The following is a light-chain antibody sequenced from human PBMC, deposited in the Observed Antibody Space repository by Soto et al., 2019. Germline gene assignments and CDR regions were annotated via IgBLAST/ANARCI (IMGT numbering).Light chain of an antibody. CDR2: GAS. CDR1: HSVNSH. Sequence: EIVMPQSPATLSVSPGERATLSCRTSHSVNSHVAWYQQKPGQAPRLLLYGASTRATGIPVRFSGSGFGTEFTLTISSLQSEDFAVYYCQQYKNWPLFGQGTRLEIK. V-gene: IGKV3-15*01. CDR3: QQYKNWPL. J-gene: IGKJ5*01.